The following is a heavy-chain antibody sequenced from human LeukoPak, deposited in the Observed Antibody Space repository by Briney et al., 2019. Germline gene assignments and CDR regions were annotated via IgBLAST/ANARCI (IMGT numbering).Heavy chain of an antibody. CDR3: ARDLHIAAADY. J-gene: IGHJ4*02. CDR1: GFTFNSYW. D-gene: IGHD6-13*01. CDR2: INRDGTTT. Sequence: GGSLRLSCAASGFTFNSYWMHWARQGPGKGLVWVSRINRDGTTTDYADSVKGRFIISRDNAKNTVYLQMNSLRAEDTAVYHCARDLHIAAADYWGQGTLVTVSS. V-gene: IGHV3-74*01.